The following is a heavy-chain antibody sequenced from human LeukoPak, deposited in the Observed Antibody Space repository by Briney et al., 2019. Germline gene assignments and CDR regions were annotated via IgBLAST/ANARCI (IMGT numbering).Heavy chain of an antibody. J-gene: IGHJ3*02. D-gene: IGHD2-2*01. V-gene: IGHV5-51*01. CDR3: ARLLGYCSSTSCQPDAFDI. CDR1: GYSLTSYW. Sequence: GESLKISCRGSGYSLTSYWIGWVRQMPREGLEWMGIIYPGDSHTRYSPSFQGQVTISADKSISTAYLQWSSLKASDTAMYYCARLLGYCSSTSCQPDAFDIWGQGTMVTVSS. CDR2: IYPGDSHT.